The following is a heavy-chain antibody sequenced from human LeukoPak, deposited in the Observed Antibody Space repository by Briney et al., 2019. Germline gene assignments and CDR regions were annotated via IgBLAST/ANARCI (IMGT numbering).Heavy chain of an antibody. CDR3: ARERGSDILTGYYDSSSKYYFDY. D-gene: IGHD3-9*01. CDR1: GYTFTSYG. Sequence: ASVKVSCKASGYTFTSYGIIWVRQAPGQGLEWMGWISAYNGNTNYAQKLQGRVTMTTDTSTSTAYMELRSLRSDDTAVYYCARERGSDILTGYYDSSSKYYFDYWGQGTLVTVSS. CDR2: ISAYNGNT. V-gene: IGHV1-18*01. J-gene: IGHJ4*02.